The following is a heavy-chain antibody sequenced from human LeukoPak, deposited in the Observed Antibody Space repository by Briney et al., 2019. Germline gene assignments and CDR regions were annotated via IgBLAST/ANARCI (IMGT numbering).Heavy chain of an antibody. V-gene: IGHV3-23*01. CDR1: GFTFSSYA. Sequence: GGSLRLSCAASGFTFSSYAMTWVRQAPDKGLEWVSAISGSDGSTYYADSVKGRFTISRDDSQNTLYLQMNGLRVEDTAIYYCAKDFPHYYEVPHGMDVWGQGTTVTV. CDR3: AKDFPHYYEVPHGMDV. J-gene: IGHJ6*02. D-gene: IGHD3-22*01. CDR2: ISGSDGST.